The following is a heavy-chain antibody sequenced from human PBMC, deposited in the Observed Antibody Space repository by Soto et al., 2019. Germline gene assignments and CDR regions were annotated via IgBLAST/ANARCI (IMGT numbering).Heavy chain of an antibody. V-gene: IGHV1-18*01. CDR2: ISAYNGNT. CDR3: ARDGKTYYDVWSGYPGDY. CDR1: GYTFTSYG. J-gene: IGHJ4*02. Sequence: ASVKVSCKASGYTFTSYGISWVRQAPGQGLEWMGWISAYNGNTNYAQKLQGRVTMTTDTSTSTAYMELRSLRSDDTAVYYCARDGKTYYDVWSGYPGDYWGQGTLVTVSS. D-gene: IGHD3-3*01.